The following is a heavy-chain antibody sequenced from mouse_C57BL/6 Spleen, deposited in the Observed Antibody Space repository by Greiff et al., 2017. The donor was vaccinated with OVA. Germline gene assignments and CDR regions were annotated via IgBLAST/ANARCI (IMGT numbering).Heavy chain of an antibody. CDR3: ARAHYYGKPYFDY. J-gene: IGHJ2*01. CDR2: IYPGSGNT. D-gene: IGHD1-1*01. V-gene: IGHV1-76*01. CDR1: GYTFTDYY. Sequence: VQLQESGAELVRPGASVKLSCKASGYTFTDYYINWVKQRPGQGLEWIARIYPGSGNTYYNEKFKGKATLTAEKSSSTAYMQLSSLTSDDSAVYFCARAHYYGKPYFDYWGQGTTLTVSS.